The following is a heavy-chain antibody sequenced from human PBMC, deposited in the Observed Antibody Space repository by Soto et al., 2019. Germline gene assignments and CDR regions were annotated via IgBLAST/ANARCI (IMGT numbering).Heavy chain of an antibody. V-gene: IGHV4-30-4*01. J-gene: IGHJ4*02. D-gene: IGHD3-22*01. Sequence: SETLSLTCTVSGGSISSGDYYWSWIRQPPGKGLEWIGYIYYSGSTYYNPSLKSRVTISVDTSKNQFSLKLSSVTAADTAVYYCTRDVHYYDSSGYYYFDYWGQGTLVTVSS. CDR3: TRDVHYYDSSGYYYFDY. CDR2: IYYSGST. CDR1: GGSISSGDYY.